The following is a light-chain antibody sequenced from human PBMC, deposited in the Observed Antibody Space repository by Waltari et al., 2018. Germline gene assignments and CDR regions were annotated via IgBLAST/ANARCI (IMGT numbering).Light chain of an antibody. CDR3: SSFAGGKYV. V-gene: IGLV2-8*01. J-gene: IGLJ1*01. CDR1: SADVGGYNY. Sequence: QSALTQPPSASGSPGQSVTISCTGTSADVGGYNYVSWYQQHPGKAPKLLIYEVSKRPSGVPDRFSGSKSGNTASLTVSGLQAEYEADYYCSSFAGGKYVFGTGT. CDR2: EVS.